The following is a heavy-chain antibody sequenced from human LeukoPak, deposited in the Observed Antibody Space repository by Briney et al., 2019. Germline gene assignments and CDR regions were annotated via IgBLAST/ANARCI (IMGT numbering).Heavy chain of an antibody. Sequence: ASVKVSCTASGGTFTSYAISWVRQAPGPGLEWMGRIIPILGIANYAQKFQGGVTITADKSTSTAYMELSSLRSEDTAVYYCARVKSYYYDSSGYYPWGQGTLVTVSS. CDR2: IIPILGIA. J-gene: IGHJ5*02. D-gene: IGHD3-22*01. CDR1: GGTFTSYA. V-gene: IGHV1-69*04. CDR3: ARVKSYYYDSSGYYP.